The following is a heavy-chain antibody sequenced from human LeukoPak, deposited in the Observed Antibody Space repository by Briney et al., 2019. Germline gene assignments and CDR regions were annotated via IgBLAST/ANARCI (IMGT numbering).Heavy chain of an antibody. V-gene: IGHV3-23*01. CDR1: GFTVSNNY. J-gene: IGHJ4*02. CDR2: IRDSGSST. D-gene: IGHD1-26*01. Sequence: PGGSLRLSCAASGFTVSNNYMSWVRQAPGKGLEWVSAIRDSGSSTHYADSVKGRFTTSRDSSKNTLFLQMNSLRAEDTAIYYCAKYGPQDSGSSHFDYWGQGALVTVSS. CDR3: AKYGPQDSGSSHFDY.